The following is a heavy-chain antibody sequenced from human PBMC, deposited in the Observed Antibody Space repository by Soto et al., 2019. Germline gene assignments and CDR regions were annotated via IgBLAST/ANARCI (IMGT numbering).Heavy chain of an antibody. Sequence: ENLSLTCAGSGGSISRYYWSWIRQPAGNGLEWIGRIYTSGSTNYNPSLKSRVTMSVDTSKNQFSLKLSSVTAADTAVYYCARDVVSSGWYYFDYWGQGTLGTVSS. CDR3: ARDVVSSGWYYFDY. V-gene: IGHV4-4*07. J-gene: IGHJ4*02. CDR1: GGSISRYY. CDR2: IYTSGST. D-gene: IGHD6-19*01.